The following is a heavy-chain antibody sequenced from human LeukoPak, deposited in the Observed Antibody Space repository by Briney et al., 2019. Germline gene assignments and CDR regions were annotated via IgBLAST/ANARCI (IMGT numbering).Heavy chain of an antibody. J-gene: IGHJ4*02. CDR3: AKIPGIAAAGRLYYFDY. D-gene: IGHD6-13*01. V-gene: IGHV3-7*03. Sequence: GGSLRLSCAASGFTFSSYWMSWVRQAPGKGLEWVANIKQDGSEKYYVDSVKGRFTISRDNSKNTLYLQMNSLRAEDTAVYYCAKIPGIAAAGRLYYFDYWGQGTLVTVSS. CDR1: GFTFSSYW. CDR2: IKQDGSEK.